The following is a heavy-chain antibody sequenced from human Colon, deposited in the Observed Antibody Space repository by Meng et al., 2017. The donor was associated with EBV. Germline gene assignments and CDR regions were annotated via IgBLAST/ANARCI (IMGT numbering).Heavy chain of an antibody. CDR1: GGSISSSNW. CDR3: MRDLLVLEKNEV. V-gene: IGHV4-4*02. D-gene: IGHD1-1*01. CDR2: IFHSGLT. J-gene: IGHJ2*01. Sequence: QVQLQESGPGLVKPSEPLFLTCAVSGGSISSSNWWGWVRQSPEKGLEWIGEIFHSGLTNYNPSLQSRVTISVDKSKNQFSLEVTSVTAADTAIYYCMRDLLVLEKNEVWGRGTLVTVSS.